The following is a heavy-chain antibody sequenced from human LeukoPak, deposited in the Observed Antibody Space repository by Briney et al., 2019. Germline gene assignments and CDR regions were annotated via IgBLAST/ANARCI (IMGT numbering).Heavy chain of an antibody. Sequence: PGRSLRLSCAASGFTFDEFAMHWVRQVLGKGLEWVSGIRWNSGSIGYADSVKGRSTISRDNAKNSLYLQMKSLRAEDTALYYCAKDLSVAGTEGFDYWGQGTLVTVSS. CDR3: AKDLSVAGTEGFDY. CDR2: IRWNSGSI. V-gene: IGHV3-9*01. CDR1: GFTFDEFA. J-gene: IGHJ4*02. D-gene: IGHD6-19*01.